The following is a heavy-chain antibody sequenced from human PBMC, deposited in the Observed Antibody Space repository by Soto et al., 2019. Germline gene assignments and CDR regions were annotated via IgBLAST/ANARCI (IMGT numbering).Heavy chain of an antibody. D-gene: IGHD2-2*01. V-gene: IGHV3-23*01. CDR2: ISGSGGNT. CDR3: AAEYCSSTSCSGYYYYYGMDV. Sequence: EVQLLESGGGLVQPGGSLRLSCAASGFTFSSYAMSWVRQAPGRGLEWVSAISGSGGNTYYADSVKGRFTISRDNSKNTLYLQMNSLRAEDTAVYYCAAEYCSSTSCSGYYYYYGMDVWGRGTTVTVSS. CDR1: GFTFSSYA. J-gene: IGHJ6*02.